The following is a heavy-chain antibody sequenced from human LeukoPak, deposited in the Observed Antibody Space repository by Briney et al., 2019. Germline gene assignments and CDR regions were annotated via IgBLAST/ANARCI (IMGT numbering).Heavy chain of an antibody. CDR2: TDWDDDK. CDR3: ARIRGSSWYDAFDI. Sequence: SGPTLVNPTQTLTLTCTFSGFSLSTSGMCVSWIRQPPGKALECLARTDWDDDKYYSTSLKTRLTISKDTSKNQVVLTMTNMDPVDTATYYCARIRGSSWYDAFDIWGQGTMVTVSS. D-gene: IGHD6-13*01. J-gene: IGHJ3*02. V-gene: IGHV2-70*11. CDR1: GFSLSTSGMC.